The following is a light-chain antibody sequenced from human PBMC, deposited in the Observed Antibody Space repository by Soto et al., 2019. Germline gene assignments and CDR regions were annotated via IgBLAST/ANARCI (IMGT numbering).Light chain of an antibody. J-gene: IGLJ1*01. CDR3: ISYRGSDTAYV. CDR2: EVR. CDR1: SSDIGSYNY. V-gene: IGLV2-14*01. Sequence: QSVLTQPASVSVSPGQSITISCTGTSSDIGSYNYVAWYQQFPGKTPKLIIYEVRNRPSGVSFRFSGSKSGNTASLTISGLQAEDEADYYCISYRGSDTAYVFGTSPKVTV.